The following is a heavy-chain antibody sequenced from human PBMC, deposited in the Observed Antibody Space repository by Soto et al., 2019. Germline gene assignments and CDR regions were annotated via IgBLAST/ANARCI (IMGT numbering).Heavy chain of an antibody. CDR3: AREDHSTCNY. CDR1: GFTFSSYW. D-gene: IGHD4-4*01. V-gene: IGHV3-7*04. Sequence: EVQLVESGGGLVQPGGSLRLSCAASGFTFSSYWMSWVRQGPGKDLEWVANIAHDGSNRDYVDSVKGRSTISRDTAKNSPYLQLNSLRAEDTAVYYCAREDHSTCNYWGQGTLVTVSS. CDR2: IAHDGSNR. J-gene: IGHJ4*02.